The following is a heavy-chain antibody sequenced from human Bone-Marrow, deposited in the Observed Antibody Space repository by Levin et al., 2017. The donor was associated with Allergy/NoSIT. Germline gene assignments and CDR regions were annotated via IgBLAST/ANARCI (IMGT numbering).Heavy chain of an antibody. Sequence: ASVKVSCKASGYTFTNYVINWVRQAPGQGLEWMGWISTYNGITNYAQKLQSRVTMTTDTSTSTAYMELRSLRPDDTAMYYCARRPGTSYYDSSGHFDDYWGQGTLVTVSS. D-gene: IGHD3-22*01. V-gene: IGHV1-18*01. CDR1: GYTFTNYV. CDR2: ISTYNGIT. J-gene: IGHJ4*02. CDR3: ARRPGTSYYDSSGHFDDY.